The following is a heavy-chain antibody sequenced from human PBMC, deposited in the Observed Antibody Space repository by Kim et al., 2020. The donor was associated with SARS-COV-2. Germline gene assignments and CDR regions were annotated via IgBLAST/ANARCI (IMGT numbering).Heavy chain of an antibody. D-gene: IGHD3-10*01. Sequence: GGSLRLSCAASGFTFSSYGMHWVRQAPGKGLEWVAVIWYDGSNKYYADSVKGRFTISRDNSKNTLYLQMNSLRAEDTAVYYCAKDQYYYGSGTPGAYYYYGMDVWGQGTTVTVSS. J-gene: IGHJ6*02. CDR1: GFTFSSYG. CDR3: AKDQYYYGSGTPGAYYYYGMDV. CDR2: IWYDGSNK. V-gene: IGHV3-33*06.